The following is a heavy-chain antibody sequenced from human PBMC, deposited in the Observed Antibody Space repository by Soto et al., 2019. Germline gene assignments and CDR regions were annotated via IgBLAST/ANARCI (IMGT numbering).Heavy chain of an antibody. CDR2: IIPIFGTA. Sequence: QVQLVQSGAEVKKPGSSVKVSCKASGGTLSSYAISWVRQAPGQGLEWMGGIIPIFGTANYAQKFQGRVTITADESTSTAYMELSSLRSEDTAVYYCARGRARLSSSKYYFDYWGQGTLVTVSS. D-gene: IGHD6-13*01. V-gene: IGHV1-69*01. CDR3: ARGRARLSSSKYYFDY. J-gene: IGHJ4*02. CDR1: GGTLSSYA.